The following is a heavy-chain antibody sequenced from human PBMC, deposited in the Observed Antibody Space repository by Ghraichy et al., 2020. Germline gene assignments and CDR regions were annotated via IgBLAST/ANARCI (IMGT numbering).Heavy chain of an antibody. CDR1: EFSFSSYT. J-gene: IGHJ5*02. CDR3: VREGLWFGGYNWFDP. Sequence: GGSLRLSCAASEFSFSSYTMHWVRQAPGKGLEWVAVISYDGSNKYYADSVKGRFTISRDNSKNTLFLQMNSLRAEDTAVYYCVREGLWFGGYNWFDPWGQGTLVTVSS. V-gene: IGHV3-30-3*01. D-gene: IGHD3-10*01. CDR2: ISYDGSNK.